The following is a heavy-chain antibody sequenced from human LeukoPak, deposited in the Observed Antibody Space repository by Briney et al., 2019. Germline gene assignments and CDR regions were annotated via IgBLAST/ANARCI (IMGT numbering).Heavy chain of an antibody. V-gene: IGHV4-59*12. CDR2: MYYSGST. J-gene: IGHJ4*02. CDR1: GGSIRNYY. CDR3: ASWGLRLGTFFDY. Sequence: PSETLSLTCTVSGGSIRNYYWSWIRQPPGKGLEWIGCMYYSGSTNYNPSLKSRVTISVDTSKNQFSLKLSSVTAADTAVYYCASWGLRLGTFFDYWGQGTLVTVSS. D-gene: IGHD5-12*01.